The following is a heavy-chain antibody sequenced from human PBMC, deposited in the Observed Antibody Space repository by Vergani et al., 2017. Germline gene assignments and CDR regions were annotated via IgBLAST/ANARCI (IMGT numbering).Heavy chain of an antibody. CDR3: ARDLYTYYDYIWGSYREVSFDY. V-gene: IGHV3-21*01. D-gene: IGHD3-16*02. J-gene: IGHJ4*02. CDR1: GFTFSSYS. CDR2: ISSSSSYI. Sequence: EVQLVESGGGLVKPGGSLRLSCAASGFTFSSYSMNWVRQAPGKGLEWVSSISSSSSYIYYADSVKGRFTISRDNAKNSLYLQMNSLRAEDTAVYYCARDLYTYYDYIWGSYREVSFDYWGQGTLVTVSS.